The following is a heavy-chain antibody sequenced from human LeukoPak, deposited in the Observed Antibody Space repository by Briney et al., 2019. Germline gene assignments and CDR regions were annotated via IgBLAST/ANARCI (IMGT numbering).Heavy chain of an antibody. J-gene: IGHJ4*02. Sequence: QPGRSLRLSCAASGFTFSSYSMHWVRQAPGKGLEWVAVIWYDGSNKYYADSVKGRFTISRDNSKNTLYLQMNSLRAEDTAVYYCAKDIEDYGAGVDYWGQGTLVTVSS. CDR3: AKDIEDYGAGVDY. CDR1: GFTFSSYS. CDR2: IWYDGSNK. V-gene: IGHV3-33*06. D-gene: IGHD4-17*01.